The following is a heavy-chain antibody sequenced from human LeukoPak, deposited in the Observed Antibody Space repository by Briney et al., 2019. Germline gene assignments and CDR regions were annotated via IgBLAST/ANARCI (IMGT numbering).Heavy chain of an antibody. CDR3: AKRNGF. Sequence: GRSLRLSCAASGFTFSSYDMHWVRHAPGKGLEWVAIISYDGNNKYYGDSVKGRFTISRDNSKNTLYLQMNSLRVEDTAVYYCAKRNGFWGQGTLVTVSS. V-gene: IGHV3-30*18. J-gene: IGHJ4*02. D-gene: IGHD1-1*01. CDR1: GFTFSSYD. CDR2: ISYDGNNK.